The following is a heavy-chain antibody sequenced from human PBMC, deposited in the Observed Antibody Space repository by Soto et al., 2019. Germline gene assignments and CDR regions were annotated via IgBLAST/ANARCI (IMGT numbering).Heavy chain of an antibody. V-gene: IGHV4-39*01. Sequence: SETLSLTCTVSGGSISSGGYYWSWIRQHPGKGLEWIGNIYYSGSTYYNPSLKSRVAISVDTSKNQFSLKLSSVTAADTAIYYCARSNSGYYKWFDPWGQGTLVTVS. CDR1: GGSISSGGYY. D-gene: IGHD3-22*01. CDR2: IYYSGST. J-gene: IGHJ5*02. CDR3: ARSNSGYYKWFDP.